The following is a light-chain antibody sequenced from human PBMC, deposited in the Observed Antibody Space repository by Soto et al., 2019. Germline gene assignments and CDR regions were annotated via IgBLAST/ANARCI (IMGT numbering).Light chain of an antibody. CDR1: SEHSTYA. Sequence: QAVVTQPPSASASLGASVKLTCTLSSEHSTYAIAWHQQQPEKGPRYLMKLNSDGSHNKGDGIPDRFSGSSSGAERYLTISSLQSEDEADYYCQTWGTGIRVFGGGTKLTVL. V-gene: IGLV4-69*01. J-gene: IGLJ3*02. CDR3: QTWGTGIRV. CDR2: LNSDGSH.